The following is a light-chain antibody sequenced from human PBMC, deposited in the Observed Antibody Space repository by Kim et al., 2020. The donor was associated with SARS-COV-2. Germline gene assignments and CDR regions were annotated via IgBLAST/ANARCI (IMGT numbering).Light chain of an antibody. V-gene: IGLV3-1*01. Sequence: SYELTQPPSVSVSPGQTASITCSGDKLGDKYVCWYQQKPGQSPVVVMYEDRERPSGIPDRFSGSNSGNTATLTIGGTQAMDEADYYCQAWDSTSAVFGGGTQLTVL. J-gene: IGLJ3*02. CDR2: EDR. CDR3: QAWDSTSAV. CDR1: KLGDKY.